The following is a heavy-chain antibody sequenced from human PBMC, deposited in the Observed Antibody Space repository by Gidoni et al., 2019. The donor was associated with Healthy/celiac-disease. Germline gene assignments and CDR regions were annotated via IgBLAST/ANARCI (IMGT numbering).Heavy chain of an antibody. CDR1: GFTFSSYA. Sequence: QVQLVESGGGVVQPGRSLRLSCAASGFTFSSYAMHWVRQAPGKGLEWVAVISYDGSNKYYADSVKGRFTISRDNSKNTLYLQMNSLRAEDTAVYYWARDGPYSSSSYYGMDVWGQGTTVTVSS. D-gene: IGHD6-6*01. CDR3: ARDGPYSSSSYYGMDV. V-gene: IGHV3-30-3*01. CDR2: ISYDGSNK. J-gene: IGHJ6*02.